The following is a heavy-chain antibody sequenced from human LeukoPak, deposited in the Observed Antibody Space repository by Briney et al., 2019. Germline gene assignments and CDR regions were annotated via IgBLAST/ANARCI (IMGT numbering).Heavy chain of an antibody. V-gene: IGHV4-4*07. CDR1: GGSISSYY. D-gene: IGHD5-12*01. CDR2: INASGTT. Sequence: SETLSLTCTVSGGSISSYYWTWIRQPAGKGLEWIGRINASGTTRYNPSLKSRLAMSVDTSKNQFSLKLTSVTAADTAVYFCTRGLAAAYDYNWFDSWGQGTLVTVSS. J-gene: IGHJ5*01. CDR3: TRGLAAAYDYNWFDS.